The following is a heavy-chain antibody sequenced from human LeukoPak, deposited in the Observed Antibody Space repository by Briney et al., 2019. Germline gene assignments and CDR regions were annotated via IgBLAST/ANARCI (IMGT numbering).Heavy chain of an antibody. V-gene: IGHV3-23*01. CDR2: ISGSGGST. J-gene: IGHJ4*02. CDR1: GFTFDDYG. D-gene: IGHD2-8*02. Sequence: GGSLTLSCAASGFTFDDYGMSWVRQAPGKGLEWVSAISGSGGSTYYADSVKGRFTIARENSKNTLYLQRNSLRAEDTVVYYGGKELEVYAICFDYWGQGTLVTVSS. CDR3: GKELEVYAICFDY.